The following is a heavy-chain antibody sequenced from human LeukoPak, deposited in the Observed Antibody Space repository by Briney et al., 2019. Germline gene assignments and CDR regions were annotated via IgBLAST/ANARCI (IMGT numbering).Heavy chain of an antibody. D-gene: IGHD3-3*01. Sequence: ASVKVSCKASGFTFTGYYMHWVRQAPGQGLEWIGWINPNTGGTNYAQKFQGRVTMTRDTSISTAYMELSSLRSNDTAVYYCARASWSPHDYWGQGTLVTVSS. CDR2: INPNTGGT. CDR3: ARASWSPHDY. CDR1: GFTFTGYY. V-gene: IGHV1-2*02. J-gene: IGHJ4*02.